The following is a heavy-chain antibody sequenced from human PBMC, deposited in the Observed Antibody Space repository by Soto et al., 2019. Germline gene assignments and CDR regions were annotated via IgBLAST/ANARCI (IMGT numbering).Heavy chain of an antibody. J-gene: IGHJ4*02. CDR3: GRRGGVVATTYGY. Sequence: SETLSLTCTVSGGSISSSSYYWGWIRQPPGKGLEWIGTIYYSGSTYYNPSLKSRVTISVDTSKNQFSLKLSSVTAADTAVYYCGRRGGVVATTYGYWGQGTLVTVSS. CDR1: GGSISSSSYY. V-gene: IGHV4-39*01. CDR2: IYYSGST. D-gene: IGHD1-26*01.